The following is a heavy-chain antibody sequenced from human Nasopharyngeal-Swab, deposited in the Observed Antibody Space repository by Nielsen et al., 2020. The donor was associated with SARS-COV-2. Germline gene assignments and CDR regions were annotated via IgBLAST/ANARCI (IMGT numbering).Heavy chain of an antibody. J-gene: IGHJ4*02. D-gene: IGHD6-13*01. CDR3: ARVYKSSSWYEGDFDY. CDR2: IGPSDSYT. Sequence: GESLKISCKGSGYSFTSYWISWVRQMPGKGLEWMGRIGPSDSYTNYSPSFQGHVTISADKSISTAYLQWSSLKASDTAMYYCARVYKSSSWYEGDFDYWGQGTLITVSS. CDR1: GYSFTSYW. V-gene: IGHV5-10-1*01.